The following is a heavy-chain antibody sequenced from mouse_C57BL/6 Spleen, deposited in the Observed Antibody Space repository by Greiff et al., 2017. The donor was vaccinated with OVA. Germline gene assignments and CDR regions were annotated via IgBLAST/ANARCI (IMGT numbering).Heavy chain of an antibody. CDR3: ARSNYGSPFDY. Sequence: EVQLVESGPELVKPGASVKMSCKASGYTFTDYNMHWVKQSHGKSLEWIGYINPNNGGTSYNQKFKGKATLTVNKSSSTAYMELRSLTSEDSAVYYCARSNYGSPFDYWGQGTTLTVSS. V-gene: IGHV1-22*01. CDR2: INPNNGGT. J-gene: IGHJ2*01. CDR1: GYTFTDYN. D-gene: IGHD1-1*01.